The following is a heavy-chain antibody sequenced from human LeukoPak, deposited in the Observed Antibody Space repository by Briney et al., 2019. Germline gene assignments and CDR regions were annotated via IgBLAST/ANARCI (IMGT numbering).Heavy chain of an antibody. Sequence: PGRSLRLSCAASGFTFSSYAMHWVRQAPGKGLEWVSSISTSSSYIYYADSVKGRFTISRDNAKNSLYPQMNSLRAEDTAVYYCARGKQQLDHYYYYYYMDVWGKGTTVTVSS. CDR1: GFTFSSYA. V-gene: IGHV3-21*01. D-gene: IGHD6-13*01. J-gene: IGHJ6*03. CDR3: ARGKQQLDHYYYYYYMDV. CDR2: ISTSSSYI.